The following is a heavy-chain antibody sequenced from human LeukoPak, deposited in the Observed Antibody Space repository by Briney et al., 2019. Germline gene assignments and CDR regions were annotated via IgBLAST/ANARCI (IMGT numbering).Heavy chain of an antibody. D-gene: IGHD3-10*01. J-gene: IGHJ4*02. Sequence: SETLSLTCAVYGGSFSGYYWSWIRQPPGKGLEWIGEIDHSGSTNYNPSLKSRVTISVDTSKNQFSLKLSSVTAADTAVYYCARPRRLLWHHSFDYWGQGTLVTVSS. CDR2: IDHSGST. CDR1: GGSFSGYY. V-gene: IGHV4-34*01. CDR3: ARPRRLLWHHSFDY.